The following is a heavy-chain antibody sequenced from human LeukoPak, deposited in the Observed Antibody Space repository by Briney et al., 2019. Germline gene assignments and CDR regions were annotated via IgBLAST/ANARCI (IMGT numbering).Heavy chain of an antibody. CDR3: ARRSSWTNYEYFQH. CDR1: GGSFSGYY. J-gene: IGHJ1*01. CDR2: INHSGST. Sequence: PSETLSLTCAVYGGSFSGYYWSWIRQPPGKGLEWIGEINHSGSTNYNPSLKSRVTISVDTSKNQFSLKLSSVTAADTAVCYCARRSSWTNYEYFQHWGQGTLVTVSS. D-gene: IGHD6-13*01. V-gene: IGHV4-34*01.